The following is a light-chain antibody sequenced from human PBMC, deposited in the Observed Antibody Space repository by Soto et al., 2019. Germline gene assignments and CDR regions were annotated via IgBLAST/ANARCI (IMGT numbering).Light chain of an antibody. CDR1: QSVSSN. Sequence: EIVMTQSPATLSVSPGDRATLSCRASQSVSSNLAWYQQNPGQAPRLLIYGASTRATGIPARFSGSGSGTEFTLTISSLQSEDFAVYYCQQYNNWPPWTFGQGTKVAIK. V-gene: IGKV3-15*01. CDR2: GAS. J-gene: IGKJ1*01. CDR3: QQYNNWPPWT.